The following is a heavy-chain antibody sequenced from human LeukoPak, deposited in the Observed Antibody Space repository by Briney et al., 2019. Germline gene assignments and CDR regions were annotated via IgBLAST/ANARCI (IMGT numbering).Heavy chain of an antibody. D-gene: IGHD5-18*01. CDR2: ISSNGGST. J-gene: IGHJ4*02. CDR1: GFTFSSYA. Sequence: GGSLRLSCSASGFTFSSYAMHWVRQAPGKGLEYVSAISSNGGSTYYADSVKGRFTISRDNSKNTLSLQMSSLRAEDTAVYYCVKDLEGYSYGLRLYYFDYWGQGTLVTVSS. V-gene: IGHV3-64D*09. CDR3: VKDLEGYSYGLRLYYFDY.